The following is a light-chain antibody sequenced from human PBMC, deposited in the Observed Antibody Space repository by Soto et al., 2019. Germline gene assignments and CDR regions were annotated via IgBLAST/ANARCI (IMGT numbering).Light chain of an antibody. J-gene: IGKJ2*01. CDR1: QSVSSN. CDR3: QQYNKWPPYT. Sequence: EIXMTXXPANLSVSPGERATLSCRASQSVSSNLAWYQQKPGQGPRLLIYGASTRATRLPARFSGSGSGTEFTLTINSLQSEDFAVYYCQQYNKWPPYTFGQGTKLEIK. CDR2: GAS. V-gene: IGKV3-15*01.